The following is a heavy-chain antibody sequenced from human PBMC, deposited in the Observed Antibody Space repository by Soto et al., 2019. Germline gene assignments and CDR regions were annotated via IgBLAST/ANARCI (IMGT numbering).Heavy chain of an antibody. J-gene: IGHJ4*02. Sequence: GGSLRLSCAASGFTFSSYGMHWVRRAPGKGLEWVAVISYDGSNKYYADSVKGRFTISRDNSKNTLYLQMNSLRAEDTAVYYCAKDPATGGDYWGQGTLVTVSS. CDR2: ISYDGSNK. V-gene: IGHV3-30*18. D-gene: IGHD5-12*01. CDR3: AKDPATGGDY. CDR1: GFTFSSYG.